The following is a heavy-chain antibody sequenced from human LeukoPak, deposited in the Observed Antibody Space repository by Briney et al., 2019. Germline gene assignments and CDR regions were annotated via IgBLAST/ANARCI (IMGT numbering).Heavy chain of an antibody. J-gene: IGHJ4*02. CDR3: ARRSYYDSGGYYYDF. CDR2: IYPDDSDT. Sequence: GESLKISCKGSGYRFTNYWIAWVRQMPGKGLEWMGLIYPDDSDTRYSPSFQGQVTISADKSISTAYLQWSSLKASDTAMYYCARRSYYDSGGYYYDFWGQGTLVTVSS. V-gene: IGHV5-51*01. CDR1: GYRFTNYW. D-gene: IGHD3-22*01.